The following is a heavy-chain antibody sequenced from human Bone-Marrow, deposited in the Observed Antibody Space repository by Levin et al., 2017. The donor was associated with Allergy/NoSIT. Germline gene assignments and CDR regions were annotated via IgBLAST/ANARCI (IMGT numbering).Heavy chain of an antibody. CDR1: GFTFSSYG. CDR3: AKDGPRRDIVVVPAAIPSVSVGYYYYYGMDV. D-gene: IGHD2-2*01. CDR2: ISYDGSNK. V-gene: IGHV3-30*18. Sequence: GGSLRLSCAASGFTFSSYGMHWVRQAPGKGLEWVAVISYDGSNKYYADSVKGRFTISRDNSKNTLYLQMNSLRAEDTAVYYCAKDGPRRDIVVVPAAIPSVSVGYYYYYGMDVWGQGTTVTVSS. J-gene: IGHJ6*02.